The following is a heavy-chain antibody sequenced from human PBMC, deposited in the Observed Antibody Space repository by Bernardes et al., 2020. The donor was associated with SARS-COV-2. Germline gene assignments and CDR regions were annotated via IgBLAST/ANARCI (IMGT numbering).Heavy chain of an antibody. V-gene: IGHV3-30-3*01. CDR2: ISYAEITK. J-gene: IGHJ3*01. Sequence: GGSLRLSCAASGFTFSRYALHWVRQAPGKGLEWVAIISYAEITKYNADSVQGRFTISSDNSKNALYLQMNSLRPEDTAVYYCARECEDSDSSAFDCWGQGTMVTVSS. CDR1: GFTFSRYA. D-gene: IGHD3-22*01. CDR3: ARECEDSDSSAFDC.